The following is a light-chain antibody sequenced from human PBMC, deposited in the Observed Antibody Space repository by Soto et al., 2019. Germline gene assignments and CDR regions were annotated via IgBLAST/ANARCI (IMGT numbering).Light chain of an antibody. J-gene: IGKJ3*01. CDR1: QSVSSNS. Sequence: ETVLTQSPGTLSLSPGERATLSCRASQSVSSNSLAWYQQKPGQAPRLLIYGASSRATGIPDRFSGSGSGTDFALTISRLEPEDFAVYYCQLYGTSPGFTFGPGTKVDI. V-gene: IGKV3-20*01. CDR3: QLYGTSPGFT. CDR2: GAS.